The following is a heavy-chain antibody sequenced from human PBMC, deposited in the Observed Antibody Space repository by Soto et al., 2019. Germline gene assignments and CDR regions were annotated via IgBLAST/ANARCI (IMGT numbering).Heavy chain of an antibody. CDR2: IYYSGST. Sequence: SETLSLTCTVSGGSISSGGYYWSWIRQHPGKGLEWIGYIYYSGSTYYNPSLKSRVTISVDTSKNQFSLKLSSVTAADTAVYYCARGYVSTLRFNWFDPWGQGTLVTVSS. V-gene: IGHV4-31*03. D-gene: IGHD3-3*01. CDR1: GGSISSGGYY. J-gene: IGHJ5*02. CDR3: ARGYVSTLRFNWFDP.